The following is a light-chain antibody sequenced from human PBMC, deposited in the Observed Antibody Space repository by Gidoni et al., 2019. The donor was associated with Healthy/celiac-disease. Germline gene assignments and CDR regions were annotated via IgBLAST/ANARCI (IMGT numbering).Light chain of an antibody. Sequence: EIVMTQSPATLSVSPGERATLSCRASQSVSSNLAWYQQKPGQAPRLLIYGASTRATGIPARFRGSGSGTEFTLTISSLQSEDFAVYSCQQYNNWPRTFGQGTKVEIK. CDR1: QSVSSN. CDR3: QQYNNWPRT. CDR2: GAS. V-gene: IGKV3-15*01. J-gene: IGKJ1*01.